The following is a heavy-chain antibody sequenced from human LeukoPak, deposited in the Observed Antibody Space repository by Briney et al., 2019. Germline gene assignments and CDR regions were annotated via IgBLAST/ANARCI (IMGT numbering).Heavy chain of an antibody. CDR1: GFTFSNYN. CDR3: ARDLRL. Sequence: GGSLRLSCAASGFTFSNYNMNWVRQAPGKGLEWVSSISSGSNYIYYADSVKGRFTISRDNAKNSLYLQMNSLRADDAAVYYCARDLRLWGQGTLVTVSP. J-gene: IGHJ4*02. V-gene: IGHV3-21*01. CDR2: ISSGSNYI.